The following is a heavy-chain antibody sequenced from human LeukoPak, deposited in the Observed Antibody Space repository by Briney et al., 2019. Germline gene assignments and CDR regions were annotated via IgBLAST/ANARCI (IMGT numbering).Heavy chain of an antibody. CDR1: GGTFSSYA. CDR3: ASRGYSSGWYYFDY. CDR2: IIPIFGTA. J-gene: IGHJ4*02. Sequence: ASVKVSCKASGGTFSSYAISWVRQAPGQGLEWMGGIIPIFGTANYAQKFQGRVTITADESTSTAYMELSSLRSEDTAVYYCASRGYSSGWYYFDYRGQGTLVTVSS. D-gene: IGHD6-19*01. V-gene: IGHV1-69*01.